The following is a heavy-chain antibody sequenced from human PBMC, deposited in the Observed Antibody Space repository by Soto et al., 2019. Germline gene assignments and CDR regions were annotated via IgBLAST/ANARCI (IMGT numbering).Heavy chain of an antibody. CDR1: GFTFSSYA. Sequence: LSCAASGFTFSSYAMSWVRQAPGKGLEWVSAISGSGGSTYYADSVKGRFTISRDNSKNTLYLQMNSLRAEDTAVYYCAKGGGFGETGYYYGMDVWGQGTTVTVSS. D-gene: IGHD3-10*01. J-gene: IGHJ6*02. CDR2: ISGSGGST. V-gene: IGHV3-23*01. CDR3: AKGGGFGETGYYYGMDV.